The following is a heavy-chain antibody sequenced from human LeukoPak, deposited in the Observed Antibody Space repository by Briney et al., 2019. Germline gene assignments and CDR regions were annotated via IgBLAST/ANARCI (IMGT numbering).Heavy chain of an antibody. CDR1: GFTFSSYA. V-gene: IGHV3-23*01. Sequence: PGGSLRLSCAASGFTFSSYAMSWVRQAPGKGLEWVSAISGSGGSTYYADSVKGRFTISRDNSKNTLYLQMNSLRAEDTAVYYSANQYYYGSGSPKRRYYFDYWGQGTLVTVSS. D-gene: IGHD3-10*01. CDR3: ANQYYYGSGSPKRRYYFDY. J-gene: IGHJ4*02. CDR2: ISGSGGST.